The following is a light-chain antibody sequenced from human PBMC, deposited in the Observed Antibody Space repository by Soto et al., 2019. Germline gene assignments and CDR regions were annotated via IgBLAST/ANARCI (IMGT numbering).Light chain of an antibody. Sequence: QAVVTQPPSVSGVPGQRVTISCTGSSSNIGAGYDVHWYQQLPGRAPKLLIYANSNRPSGVPDRFSGSRSGTSASLAITGLQAEDEADYSCQSYDSSLSGFYVFGTGTKLTVL. CDR2: ANS. V-gene: IGLV1-40*01. CDR1: SSNIGAGYD. CDR3: QSYDSSLSGFYV. J-gene: IGLJ1*01.